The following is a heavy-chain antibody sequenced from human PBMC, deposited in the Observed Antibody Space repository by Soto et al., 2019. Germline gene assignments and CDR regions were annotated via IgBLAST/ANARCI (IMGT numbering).Heavy chain of an antibody. Sequence: QVQLVESGGGVVQPGRSLRLSCAASGFTFSSYGMHWVRQAPGKGLEWVAVISYDGSNQYYADSVKGRFTISRDNSKNTLYLQMNSLRAEDTAVYYCAKGLVGATKGWFDPWGQGTLVTVSS. CDR2: ISYDGSNQ. CDR3: AKGLVGATKGWFDP. J-gene: IGHJ5*02. V-gene: IGHV3-30*18. D-gene: IGHD1-26*01. CDR1: GFTFSSYG.